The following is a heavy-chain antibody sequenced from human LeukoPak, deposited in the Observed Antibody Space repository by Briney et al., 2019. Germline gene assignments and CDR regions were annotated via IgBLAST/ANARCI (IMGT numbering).Heavy chain of an antibody. Sequence: GESLRLSCAASGFTFSSYAMSWVRQAPGKGLEWVSAISGSGGSTYYADSVKGRFTISRDNSKNTLYLQMNSLRAEDTAVYYCAKRVRYSSSWYYFDYWGQRTLVTVSS. J-gene: IGHJ4*02. V-gene: IGHV3-23*01. CDR2: ISGSGGST. CDR1: GFTFSSYA. D-gene: IGHD6-13*01. CDR3: AKRVRYSSSWYYFDY.